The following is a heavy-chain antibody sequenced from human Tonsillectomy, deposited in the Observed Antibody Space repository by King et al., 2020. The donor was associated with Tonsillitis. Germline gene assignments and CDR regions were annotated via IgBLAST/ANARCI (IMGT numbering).Heavy chain of an antibody. D-gene: IGHD6-6*01. CDR2: ISWNSGSI. V-gene: IGHV3-9*01. J-gene: IGHJ6*02. Sequence: VQLVESGGGLVQPGRSLRLSCAASGFTFDDYAMHWVRQAPGKGLEWVSGISWNSGSIGYADSVKGRFTISRDNAKNSLYLQMNSLRAEDTALYYCAKAYSGTYSSSGVDVWGQGTTVTVSS. CDR1: GFTFDDYA. CDR3: AKAYSGTYSSSGVDV.